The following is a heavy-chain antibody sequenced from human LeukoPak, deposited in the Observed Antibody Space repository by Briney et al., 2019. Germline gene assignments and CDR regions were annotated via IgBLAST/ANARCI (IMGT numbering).Heavy chain of an antibody. V-gene: IGHV1-69*06. CDR2: IIPIFGTA. CDR1: GGTFSSYA. J-gene: IGHJ4*02. CDR3: VCYYGSGSYQKYYFDH. D-gene: IGHD3-10*01. Sequence: EASVKVSCKASGGTFSSYAISWVRQAPGQGLEWMGGIIPIFGTANYAQKFQGRVTITADKSTSTAYMELSSLRSEDTAVYYCVCYYGSGSYQKYYFDHWGQGTLVTVSS.